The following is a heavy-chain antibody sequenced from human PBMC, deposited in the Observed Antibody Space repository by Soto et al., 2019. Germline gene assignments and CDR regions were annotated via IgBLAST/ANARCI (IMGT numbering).Heavy chain of an antibody. Sequence: PSETLSLTCTVSGGSVSSGSYYWSWIRQPPGKGLEWIGYIYYSGSTNYNPSLKSRVTISVDTSKNQFSLKLSSVTAADTAVYYCARGTGYCTNGVCSSGLDVWGQGTTVTVSS. CDR2: IYYSGST. J-gene: IGHJ6*02. CDR1: GGSVSSGSYY. V-gene: IGHV4-61*01. CDR3: ARGTGYCTNGVCSSGLDV. D-gene: IGHD2-8*01.